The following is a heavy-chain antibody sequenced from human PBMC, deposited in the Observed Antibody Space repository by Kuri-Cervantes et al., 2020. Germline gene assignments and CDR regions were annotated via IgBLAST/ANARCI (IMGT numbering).Heavy chain of an antibody. CDR3: AVGYCSSTSCYTAFDI. V-gene: IGHV3-48*01. J-gene: IGHJ3*02. CDR1: GFTFSSYS. CDR2: ISSSSSTI. D-gene: IGHD2-2*02. Sequence: LSLTCAASGFTFSSYSMNWVRQAPGKGLEWVSYISSSSSTIYYADSVKGRFTISRDNSKNTLYLQMNSLRAEDTAVYYCAVGYCSSTSCYTAFDIWGQGTMVTVSS.